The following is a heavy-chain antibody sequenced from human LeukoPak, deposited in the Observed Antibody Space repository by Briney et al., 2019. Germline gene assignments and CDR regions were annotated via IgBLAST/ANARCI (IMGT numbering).Heavy chain of an antibody. Sequence: PSETLSLTCTVSGGSTTSNYYWGWIRQSPGRGLEWIGSIYYSGSTYYNPSLKSRVTISVDTSKNQFSLKLSSVTAADTAVYYCAREGSEYYYGSGTYYFDYWGQGTLVTVSS. J-gene: IGHJ4*02. CDR3: AREGSEYYYGSGTYYFDY. D-gene: IGHD3-10*01. V-gene: IGHV4-39*07. CDR1: GGSTTSNYY. CDR2: IYYSGST.